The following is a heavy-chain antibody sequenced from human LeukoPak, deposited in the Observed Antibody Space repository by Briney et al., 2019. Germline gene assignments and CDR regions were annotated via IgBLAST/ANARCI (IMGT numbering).Heavy chain of an antibody. V-gene: IGHV4-34*01. CDR2: INHSGST. Sequence: SETLSLTCAVYGGSFSGNYWSWIRQPPGKGLEWIGEINHSGSTNYNPSLKSRVTISIDTSKNQFSLKLSSVTAADTAVHYCARDQASSSSWYARYFDLWGRGTLVTVSS. J-gene: IGHJ2*01. CDR1: GGSFSGNY. D-gene: IGHD6-13*01. CDR3: ARDQASSSSWYARYFDL.